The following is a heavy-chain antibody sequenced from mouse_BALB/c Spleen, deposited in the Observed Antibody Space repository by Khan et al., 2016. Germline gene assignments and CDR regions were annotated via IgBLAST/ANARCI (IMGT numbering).Heavy chain of an antibody. D-gene: IGHD1-1*01. CDR1: GYSITSDYA. V-gene: IGHV3-2*02. Sequence: EVKLEESGPGLVKPSQSLSLTCSVTGYSITSDYAWNWIRQFPGNKLEWMGFISYSGSTSYTPSLKSRISITRDTSKNQFFLQLNSVTTEDTATYYCARDTTVVAKDYFDYWGQGTTLTVSS. CDR3: ARDTTVVAKDYFDY. CDR2: ISYSGST. J-gene: IGHJ2*01.